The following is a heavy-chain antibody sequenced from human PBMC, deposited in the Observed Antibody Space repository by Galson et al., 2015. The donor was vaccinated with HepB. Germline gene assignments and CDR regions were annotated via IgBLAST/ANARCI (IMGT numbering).Heavy chain of an antibody. V-gene: IGHV3-21*01. CDR3: ARGKNYDILTGYSPNTGNY. J-gene: IGHJ4*02. CDR1: GFTFSSYS. Sequence: SLRLSCAASGFTFSSYSMNWVRQAPGKGLEWVSSISSSSSYIYYADSVKGRFTISRDNAKNSLYLQMNSLRAEDTAVYYCARGKNYDILTGYSPNTGNYWGQGTLVTVSS. D-gene: IGHD3-9*01. CDR2: ISSSSSYI.